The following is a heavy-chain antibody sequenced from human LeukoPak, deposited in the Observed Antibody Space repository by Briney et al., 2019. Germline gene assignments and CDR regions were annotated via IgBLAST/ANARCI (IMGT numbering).Heavy chain of an antibody. Sequence: PSETLSLTCAVYGGSFSGYYLSWVRQPPGKGLEWIGEINHSGSTNYNPSLKSRVTISVDTSNNQFSLKLSSVTAADTAVYYCARDLAAAGRGTDYWGQGTLVTVSS. V-gene: IGHV4-34*01. J-gene: IGHJ4*02. D-gene: IGHD6-13*01. CDR2: INHSGST. CDR1: GGSFSGYY. CDR3: ARDLAAAGRGTDY.